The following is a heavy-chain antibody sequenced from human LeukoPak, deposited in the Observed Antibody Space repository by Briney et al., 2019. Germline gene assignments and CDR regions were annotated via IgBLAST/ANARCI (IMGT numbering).Heavy chain of an antibody. J-gene: IGHJ4*02. CDR3: AKEGTDSSGYYYGYFDY. Sequence: GGSLRLSCAASGFTFSNYYMGWIRQAPGKGLEWVSYISRSGDSTHYADSVKGRFTISRDNAKNSLFLEMNSLRAEDTAVYYCAKEGTDSSGYYYGYFDYWGQGTLVTVSS. V-gene: IGHV3-11*04. D-gene: IGHD3-22*01. CDR2: ISRSGDST. CDR1: GFTFSNYY.